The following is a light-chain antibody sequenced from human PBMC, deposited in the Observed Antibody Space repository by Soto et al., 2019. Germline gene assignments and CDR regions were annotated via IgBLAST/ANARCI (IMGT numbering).Light chain of an antibody. CDR1: QDISNY. J-gene: IGKJ4*01. Sequence: DIQMTQSPSSLSASVEHRFTITCHERQDISNYLNCHQHKQGHAHKLLIFDQSDVQREVQSRLSGSGSGTDFTFTISSLQPEDISTYYCQQYDNLPLTFGGGTKVDIK. V-gene: IGKV1-33*01. CDR2: DQS. CDR3: QQYDNLPLT.